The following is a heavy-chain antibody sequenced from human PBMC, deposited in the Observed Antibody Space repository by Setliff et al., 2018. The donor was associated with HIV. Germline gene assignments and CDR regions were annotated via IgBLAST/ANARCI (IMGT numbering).Heavy chain of an antibody. CDR1: GYNFTTYW. CDR2: ISPADSDT. D-gene: IGHD2-15*01. V-gene: IGHV5-51*01. J-gene: IGHJ6*02. CDR3: ARDSRDIVVVIAPEPEPYYYYGMDV. Sequence: GESLKISCKGSGYNFTTYWIGWVRQMPGKGLEWMGIISPADSDTRYSPSFQGQVTISADKSISTAYLQMNSLRAEDTAVYYCARDSRDIVVVIAPEPEPYYYYGMDVWGEGTTVTVS.